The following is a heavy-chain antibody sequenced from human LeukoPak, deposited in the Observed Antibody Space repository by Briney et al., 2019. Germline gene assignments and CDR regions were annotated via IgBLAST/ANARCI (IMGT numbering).Heavy chain of an antibody. CDR1: GGSISSSSCY. V-gene: IGHV4-39*01. D-gene: IGHD6-19*01. CDR3: ASTLTGYSSGWVDY. J-gene: IGHJ4*02. CDR2: IYYSGST. Sequence: SETLSLTCTVSGGSISSSSCYWGWIRQPPGKGLEWIGSIYYSGSTYYNPSLKSRVTISVDTSKNQFSLKLSSVTAADTAVYYCASTLTGYSSGWVDYWGQGTLVTVSS.